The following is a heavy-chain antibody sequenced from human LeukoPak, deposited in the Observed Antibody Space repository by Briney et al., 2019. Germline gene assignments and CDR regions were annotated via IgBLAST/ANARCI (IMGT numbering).Heavy chain of an antibody. V-gene: IGHV3-48*01. CDR3: ARDRKSGEWDLVP. Sequence: GGSLRLSCAASGFTFSSYDMDWVRQAPGKGREWVSYISGSSSTKYYADSVKGRFIISRDNAKNSLYLQMNSLRAEDTAVYYCARDRKSGEWDLVPWGQGTLVTVSS. D-gene: IGHD1-26*01. CDR1: GFTFSSYD. CDR2: ISGSSSTK. J-gene: IGHJ4*02.